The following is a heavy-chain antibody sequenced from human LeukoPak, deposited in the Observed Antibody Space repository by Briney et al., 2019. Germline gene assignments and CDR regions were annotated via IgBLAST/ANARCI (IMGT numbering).Heavy chain of an antibody. Sequence: GGSLRLSCAASGFTFSSYGMHWVRQAPGKGLEWVAVISYDGSNKYYADSVKGRFTISRDNAKNSLYLQMNSLRAEDTALYYCAKDGSSGWAIFSWFDPWGQGTLVTVSS. CDR2: ISYDGSNK. V-gene: IGHV3-30*19. CDR1: GFTFSSYG. D-gene: IGHD6-19*01. CDR3: AKDGSSGWAIFSWFDP. J-gene: IGHJ5*02.